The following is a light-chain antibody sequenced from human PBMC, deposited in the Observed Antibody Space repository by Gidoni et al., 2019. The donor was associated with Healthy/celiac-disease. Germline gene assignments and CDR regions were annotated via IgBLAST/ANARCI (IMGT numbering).Light chain of an antibody. CDR3: QQYGSSPI. CDR1: QSVSSSY. V-gene: IGKV3-20*01. J-gene: IGKJ4*01. Sequence: EIVLTQSPGTLSLSPGERATLSCRASQSVSSSYLAWYQQKPSQAPRLLIYGASSRATGIPDRFSGSGSGTDFTLTISRLEPEDFAVYYCQQYGSSPIFXGXTKVEIK. CDR2: GAS.